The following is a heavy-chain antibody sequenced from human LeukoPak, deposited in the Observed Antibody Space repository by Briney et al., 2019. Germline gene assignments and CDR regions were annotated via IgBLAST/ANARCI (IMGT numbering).Heavy chain of an antibody. CDR2: ISGYNGNT. D-gene: IGHD4-17*01. V-gene: IGHV1-18*01. Sequence: ASVKVSFETSGFTFTNCGISWVRQAPGQGPEWMGWISGYNGNTNYLQKSQGRVTITTDTSTSTAYMELRSLRSDDTAVYYCARDLSLGRHDYGEPFDYWGQGNLVTVSS. J-gene: IGHJ4*02. CDR1: GFTFTNCG. CDR3: ARDLSLGRHDYGEPFDY.